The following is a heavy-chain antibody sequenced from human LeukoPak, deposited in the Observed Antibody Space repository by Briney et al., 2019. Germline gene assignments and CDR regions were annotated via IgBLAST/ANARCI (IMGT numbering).Heavy chain of an antibody. CDR3: AEDSGYCDTTSCRLAN. D-gene: IGHD2-2*01. CDR1: GFTFRSYA. CDR2: ISYSGDST. Sequence: PGGSLRLSCAASGFTFRSYAMYWVRRAPGKGLEWVSVISYSGDSTYYEDSVKGRFTISRDNSKNTLYLQMNSLRVEDTAVYYCAEDSGYCDTTSCRLANWGQGTLVTVSS. V-gene: IGHV3-23*01. J-gene: IGHJ4*02.